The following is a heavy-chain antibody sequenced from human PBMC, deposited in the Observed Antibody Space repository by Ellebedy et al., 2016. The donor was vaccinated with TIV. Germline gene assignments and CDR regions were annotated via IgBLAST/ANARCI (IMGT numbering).Heavy chain of an antibody. CDR3: ARRITGTYGDDALDI. J-gene: IGHJ3*02. CDR2: IQTGGDT. CDR1: GFTVSYTY. V-gene: IGHV3-53*01. Sequence: GESLKISCAASGFTVSYTYMSWVRQAPGKGLEWVSVIQTGGDTYYADSVRGRFTISRDSSKNTLYLQMNSLRAEDTAVYYCARRITGTYGDDALDIWGQGTMDTVSS. D-gene: IGHD1-20*01.